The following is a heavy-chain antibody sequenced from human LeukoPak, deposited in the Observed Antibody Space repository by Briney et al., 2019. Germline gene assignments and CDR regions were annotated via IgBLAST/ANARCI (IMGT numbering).Heavy chain of an antibody. CDR3: AKVASNYDFDY. V-gene: IGHV3-20*04. D-gene: IGHD4-11*01. CDR2: INWNGGST. Sequence: PGGSLRLSCAASGFTFDDYGMTWVRQTPGKGLEWVSGINWNGGSTGYADSVKGRFTISRDNANNSLYLQMNSLRAEDTALYYCAKVASNYDFDYWGQRTLVTVSS. J-gene: IGHJ4*02. CDR1: GFTFDDYG.